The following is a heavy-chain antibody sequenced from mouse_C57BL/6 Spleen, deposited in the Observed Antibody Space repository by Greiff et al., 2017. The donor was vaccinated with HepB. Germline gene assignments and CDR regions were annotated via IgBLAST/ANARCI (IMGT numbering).Heavy chain of an antibody. CDR3: ATGYDGYYCDY. D-gene: IGHD2-2*01. CDR2: IYPGDGDT. CDR1: GYAFSSYW. V-gene: IGHV1-80*01. J-gene: IGHJ2*01. Sequence: VQLQQSGAELVKPGASVKISCKASGYAFSSYWMNWVKQRPGKGLEWIGQIYPGDGDTNYNGKFKGKATLTADKSSSTAYMQLSSLTSEDSAVYFCATGYDGYYCDYWGQGTTLTVSS.